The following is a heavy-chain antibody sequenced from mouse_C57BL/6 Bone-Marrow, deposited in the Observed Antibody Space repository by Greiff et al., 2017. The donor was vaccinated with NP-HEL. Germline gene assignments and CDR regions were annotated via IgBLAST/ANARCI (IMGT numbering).Heavy chain of an antibody. V-gene: IGHV1-55*01. CDR3: ARHSVATTSYSKREFAY. Sequence: QVQLQQPGAELVKPGASVKMSCKASGYTFTSYWITWVKQRPGQGLEWIGDIYPGSGSTNYNEKFKSKATLTVDTSSSTAYMQLSSLTSEDSAVYYCARHSVATTSYSKREFAYWGQGTLVTVSA. CDR1: GYTFTSYW. CDR2: IYPGSGST. J-gene: IGHJ3*01. D-gene: IGHD2-5*01.